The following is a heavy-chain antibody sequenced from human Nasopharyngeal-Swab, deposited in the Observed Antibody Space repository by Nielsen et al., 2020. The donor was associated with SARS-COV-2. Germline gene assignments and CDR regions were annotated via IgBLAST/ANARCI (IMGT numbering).Heavy chain of an antibody. CDR1: GFTVSSNE. V-gene: IGHV3-21*01. J-gene: IGHJ6*02. CDR3: ATGEPNYYYYYGMDV. Sequence: GESLKISCAASGFTVSSNEMSWVRQAPGKGLEWVSSISGGSIYYADSVKGRFTISRDNAKNSLYLQMNSLRAEDTAVYYCATGEPNYYYYYGMDVWGQGTTVTVSS. CDR2: ISGGSI. D-gene: IGHD1-14*01.